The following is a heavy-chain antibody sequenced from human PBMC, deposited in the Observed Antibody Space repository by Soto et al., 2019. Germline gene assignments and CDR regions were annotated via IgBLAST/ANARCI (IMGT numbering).Heavy chain of an antibody. V-gene: IGHV3-23*01. J-gene: IGHJ5*02. CDR2: ISGSGGHT. CDR3: AKIEMGWFAH. D-gene: IGHD2-8*01. CDR1: GFSLFSSA. Sequence: GSLRLSCTGYGFSLFSSAMRWVRQAPGKGLEWVSTISGSGGHTYYADPVKGRFVFSRDNDKNTVYLHMSSLTGEDTAVYFCAKIEMGWFAHWGQGTQVTVSS.